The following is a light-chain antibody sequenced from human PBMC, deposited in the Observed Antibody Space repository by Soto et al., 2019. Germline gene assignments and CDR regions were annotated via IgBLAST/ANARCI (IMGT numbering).Light chain of an antibody. V-gene: IGLV2-23*01. J-gene: IGLJ2*01. Sequence: QSALTQPASVSGSPGQSSTISCTGTSSDVGSYNLVSWYQQHPGKAPKLMIYEGSKRPSGVSNRFSGSKSGNTASLTISGLQAEDEADYYCCSYAGSSTFLVFGGGTKLTVL. CDR3: CSYAGSSTFLV. CDR1: SSDVGSYNL. CDR2: EGS.